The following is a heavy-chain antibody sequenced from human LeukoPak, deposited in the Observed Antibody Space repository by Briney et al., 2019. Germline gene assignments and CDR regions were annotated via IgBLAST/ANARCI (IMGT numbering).Heavy chain of an antibody. CDR3: ARDIGPGGWYGELSHAQFDS. J-gene: IGHJ4*02. D-gene: IGHD3-10*01. CDR1: GGSISSSSYY. CDR2: IYYSGST. Sequence: PSETLSLTCTVSGGSISSSSYYWGWIRQPPGKGLEWIGSIYYSGSTYYNPSLKSRVTISVDTSKNQFSLKLNSVTAADTAVYYCARDIGPGGWYGELSHAQFDSWGPGTLVTVSS. V-gene: IGHV4-39*07.